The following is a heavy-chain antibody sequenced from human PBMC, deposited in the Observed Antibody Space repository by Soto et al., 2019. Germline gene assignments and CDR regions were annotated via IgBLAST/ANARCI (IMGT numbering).Heavy chain of an antibody. Sequence: QVQLQESGPGLVKLSGTLSLTCAVSGGSISSSNWWSWVRKPPGRGLEWIGEIYHSGSTNYNPSLKSRVTISVDKSKHPFSLKLRSVTAADTAVYYCARGGVGEGSYLSLNGMDVWGQGTTVTVSS. CDR3: ARGGVGEGSYLSLNGMDV. J-gene: IGHJ6*02. CDR2: IYHSGST. V-gene: IGHV4-4*02. CDR1: GGSISSSNW. D-gene: IGHD1-26*01.